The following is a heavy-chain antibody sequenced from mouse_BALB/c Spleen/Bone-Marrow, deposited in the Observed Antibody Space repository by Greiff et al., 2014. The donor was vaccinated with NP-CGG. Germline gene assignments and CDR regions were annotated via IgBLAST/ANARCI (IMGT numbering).Heavy chain of an antibody. V-gene: IGHV1S81*02. J-gene: IGHJ2*01. CDR2: INPSNGGT. CDR1: GYTFTSYY. Sequence: VQRVESGAELVKPGASVKLSCKASGYTFTSYYMYWVKQRPGQGLEWIGEINPSNGGTNFDEKFKSKATLTVDKSSSTAYMQLSSLTSEDSAVFYFTRYGNYYFDYWGQGTTLTVSS. CDR3: TRYGNYYFDY. D-gene: IGHD2-1*01.